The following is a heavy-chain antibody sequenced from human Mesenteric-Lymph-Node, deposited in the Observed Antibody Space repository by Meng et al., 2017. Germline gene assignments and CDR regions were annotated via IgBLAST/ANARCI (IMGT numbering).Heavy chain of an antibody. J-gene: IGHJ4*02. V-gene: IGHV3-21*01. D-gene: IGHD1-26*01. CDR2: ISSNSYYI. CDR3: AEGSGSYAVAY. CDR1: EFTFSSYS. Sequence: EVQLVESGGGLVKRGGSLRLSCAASEFTFSSYSINWLRQAPGKGLEWVAYISSNSYYISYADSVKGRFTISRDNAKNSVYLQMNSLRAEDTAVYYCAEGSGSYAVAYWGQGTLVTVSS.